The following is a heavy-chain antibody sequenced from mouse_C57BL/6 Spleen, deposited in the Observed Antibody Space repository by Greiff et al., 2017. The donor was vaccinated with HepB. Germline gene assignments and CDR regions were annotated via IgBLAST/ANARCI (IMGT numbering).Heavy chain of an antibody. CDR1: GFTFSDYG. CDR2: ISNLAYSI. J-gene: IGHJ2*01. CDR3: ARLGDGYYFDY. Sequence: EVKLMESGGGLVQPGGSLKLSCAASGFTFSDYGMAWVRQAPRKGPEWVAFISNLAYSIYYADTVTGRFTISRENAKNTLYLEMSSLRSEDTAMYYCARLGDGYYFDYWGQGTTLTVSS. V-gene: IGHV5-15*01. D-gene: IGHD2-3*01.